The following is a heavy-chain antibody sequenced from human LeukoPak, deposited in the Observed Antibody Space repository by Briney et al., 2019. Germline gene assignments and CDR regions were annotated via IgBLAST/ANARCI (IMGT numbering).Heavy chain of an antibody. CDR1: GGSFSGYY. J-gene: IGHJ4*02. D-gene: IGHD3-10*01. V-gene: IGHV4-34*01. Sequence: SETLSLTCAVYGGSFSGYYWSWIRQPPGKGLEWIGEINHSGSTNYNPSLKSRVTISVDTSKNQFSLKLSSVTAADTAVYYCARGSPLNSGSHHSDYWGQGTLVTVSS. CDR3: ARGSPLNSGSHHSDY. CDR2: INHSGST.